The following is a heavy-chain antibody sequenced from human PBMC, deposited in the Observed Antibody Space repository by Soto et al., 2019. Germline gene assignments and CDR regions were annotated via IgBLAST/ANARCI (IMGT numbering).Heavy chain of an antibody. Sequence: QVQLVESGGGVVQPGRSLRLSCAASGFTFSSYAMHWVRQAPGKGLEWVAVISYDGSNKYYADSVKGRFTISRDNSKNTVYLQMNSLRAEDTAVYYCARDFPPGVIVYWFDPWGQGTLVTVSS. CDR1: GFTFSSYA. D-gene: IGHD3-16*02. V-gene: IGHV3-30-3*01. CDR3: ARDFPPGVIVYWFDP. J-gene: IGHJ5*02. CDR2: ISYDGSNK.